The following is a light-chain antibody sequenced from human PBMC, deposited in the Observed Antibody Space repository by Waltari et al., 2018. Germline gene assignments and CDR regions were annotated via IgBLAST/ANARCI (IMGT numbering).Light chain of an antibody. J-gene: IGKJ2*01. CDR2: VAS. Sequence: IQMTQSPSSLSASVGDRVTITCRASQSISTSLNWYQQIPGKAPKLLIYVASTLQSGVPSRFSGSGSGTAFSLTISSLQPEDFATYYCQQSCTTAYTFGQGTKLEIK. CDR3: QQSCTTAYT. CDR1: QSISTS. V-gene: IGKV1-39*01.